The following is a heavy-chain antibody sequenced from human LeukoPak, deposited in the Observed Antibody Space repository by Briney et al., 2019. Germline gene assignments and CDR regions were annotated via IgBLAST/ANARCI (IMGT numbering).Heavy chain of an antibody. CDR3: ARDFSGASRIDF. J-gene: IGHJ4*02. Sequence: GGSLRLSCADSGFTFSSYWMSWVRQAPGKGLEWVAVVSNDAYNKYYADSVKGRFTISRDNSRNTLYLQMNSLRPEDTAVYYCARDFSGASRIDFWGQGALVSVSS. CDR2: VSNDAYNK. V-gene: IGHV3-30-3*01. D-gene: IGHD4/OR15-4a*01. CDR1: GFTFSSYW.